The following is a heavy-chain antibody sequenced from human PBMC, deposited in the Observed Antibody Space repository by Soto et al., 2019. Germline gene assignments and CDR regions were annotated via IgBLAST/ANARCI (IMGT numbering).Heavy chain of an antibody. CDR1: GGSVSSGSYY. V-gene: IGHV4-61*01. D-gene: IGHD2-2*01. Sequence: SETLSLTCSVSGGSVSSGSYYWSWIRQPPGKGLGWIGYIYYSGSTNYNPSLKSRVTISVDTSKNQFSLKLSSVTAADTAVYYCARDREDIVLVPAPSPSGYYYGMDVWGQGTTVTVSS. CDR2: IYYSGST. CDR3: ARDREDIVLVPAPSPSGYYYGMDV. J-gene: IGHJ6*02.